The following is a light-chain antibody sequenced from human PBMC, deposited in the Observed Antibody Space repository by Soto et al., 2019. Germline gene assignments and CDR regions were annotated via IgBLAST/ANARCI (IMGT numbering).Light chain of an antibody. V-gene: IGLV2-8*01. CDR2: EVS. J-gene: IGLJ2*01. Sequence: QSALTQPPSASGSPGQSVTISCTGTSSDVGGYNYVSWYQQHPGKAPKLMIYEVSKRPSGVPDRFSGSKSGNTASLTVSGLQAEDEADYYCSSSAGSLVVFGGGTKVTVL. CDR1: SSDVGGYNY. CDR3: SSSAGSLVV.